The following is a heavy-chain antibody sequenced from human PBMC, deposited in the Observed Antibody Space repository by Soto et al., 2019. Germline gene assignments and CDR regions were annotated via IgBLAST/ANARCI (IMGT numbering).Heavy chain of an antibody. V-gene: IGHV3-33*01. CDR2: IWYDGSNK. CDR3: ARDGGYSGYTSYYFDY. J-gene: IGHJ4*02. Sequence: LRLSCAASGFTFSSYCMHWVRQAPGKGLEWVAVIWYDGSNKYYADSVKGRFTISRDNSKNTLYLQMNSLRAEDTAVYYCARDGGYSGYTSYYFDYWGQGTLVTVSS. D-gene: IGHD5-12*01. CDR1: GFTFSSYC.